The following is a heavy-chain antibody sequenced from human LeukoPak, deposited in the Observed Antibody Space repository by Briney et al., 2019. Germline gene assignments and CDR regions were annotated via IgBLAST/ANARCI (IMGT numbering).Heavy chain of an antibody. J-gene: IGHJ4*02. V-gene: IGHV4-38-2*02. Sequence: SETLSLTCTVSGYSICSGYFWGWIRQFPGKGLEWIGSIYHSGNSFYNPSLKSRLTISLDTSKNQFSLKLSSVTAADTAVYYCAGKYYYDSRGYYYVDYWGQGTLVTVSS. CDR1: GYSICSGYF. D-gene: IGHD3-22*01. CDR3: AGKYYYDSRGYYYVDY. CDR2: IYHSGNS.